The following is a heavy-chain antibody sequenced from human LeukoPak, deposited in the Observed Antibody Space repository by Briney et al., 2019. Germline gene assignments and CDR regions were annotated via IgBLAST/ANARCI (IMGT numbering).Heavy chain of an antibody. Sequence: SETLSLTCTVSGGSISSYYWSWLRQPPGKGLEWIGYIYYSGSTNYNPSLKSRVTISVDTSKNQFSLKLSSVTAADTAVYYCAREAPDSSGYLADYWGQGTLVTVSS. CDR3: AREAPDSSGYLADY. CDR1: GGSISSYY. D-gene: IGHD3-22*01. J-gene: IGHJ4*02. CDR2: IYYSGST. V-gene: IGHV4-59*01.